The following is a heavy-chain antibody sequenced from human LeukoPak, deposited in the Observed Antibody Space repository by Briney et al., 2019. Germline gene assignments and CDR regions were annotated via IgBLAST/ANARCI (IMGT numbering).Heavy chain of an antibody. CDR2: ISGSGGST. J-gene: IGHJ4*02. V-gene: IGHV3-23*01. Sequence: GGSLRLSCAASGFTFGSYAMSWVRQAPGKGLEWVSAISGSGGSTYYADSVKGRFTISRDNSKNTLYLQMNSLRAEDTAVYYCARVEYSSSPPFGYWGQGTLVTVSS. CDR1: GFTFGSYA. CDR3: ARVEYSSSPPFGY. D-gene: IGHD6-6*01.